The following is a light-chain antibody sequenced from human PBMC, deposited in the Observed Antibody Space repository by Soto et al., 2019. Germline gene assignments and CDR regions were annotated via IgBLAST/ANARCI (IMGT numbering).Light chain of an antibody. V-gene: IGKV3-11*01. CDR2: DAS. Sequence: EIVLTQSPGTLSLSPGERATLSCRASQSVGSSLAWYQQRPGQAPRLLIYDASNRATGIPARFSGSGSGTDFTLTISSLEPEDLAVYYCQQRSNWPPSLTFGGGTKVDI. CDR3: QQRSNWPPSLT. J-gene: IGKJ4*01. CDR1: QSVGSS.